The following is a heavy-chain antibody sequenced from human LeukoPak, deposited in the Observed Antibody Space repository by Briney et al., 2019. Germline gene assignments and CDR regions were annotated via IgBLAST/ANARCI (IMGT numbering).Heavy chain of an antibody. CDR1: GLPFSSYE. CDR2: ISSRGTTI. J-gene: IGHJ4*02. D-gene: IGHD3-22*01. Sequence: PGGSLRLSCAGSGLPFSSYEMNWVRQAPGKGLEWISYISSRGTTIYYADSVKGRFTISRDNAENSLYLQMNSLRVEDTGVYYCARVYDTSGYKTPPSDYWGEGTLVSVSS. V-gene: IGHV3-48*03. CDR3: ARVYDTSGYKTPPSDY.